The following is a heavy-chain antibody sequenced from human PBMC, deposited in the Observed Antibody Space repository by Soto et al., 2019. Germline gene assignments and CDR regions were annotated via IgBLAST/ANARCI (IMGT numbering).Heavy chain of an antibody. J-gene: IGHJ5*02. CDR2: TYYRSKWYN. CDR3: ARAGSSWYDFFCWFDP. Sequence: SQTLSLTCAISGDSVSSNSAAWNWIRQSPSRGLEWLGRTYYRSKWYNDYAVSVKSRITINPDTSKNQFSLQLNSVTPEDTAVYYCARAGSSWYDFFCWFDPWGQGTLVTVSS. CDR1: GDSVSSNSAA. V-gene: IGHV6-1*01. D-gene: IGHD6-13*01.